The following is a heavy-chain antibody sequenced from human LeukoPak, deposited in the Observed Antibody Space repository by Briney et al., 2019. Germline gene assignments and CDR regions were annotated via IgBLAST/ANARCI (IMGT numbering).Heavy chain of an antibody. V-gene: IGHV3-23*01. J-gene: IGHJ4*02. CDR3: RDPFDY. CDR2: ISNSGGST. Sequence: PGESLRLSCAASGFTFNTYTMYWVRQAAGKGLEWVSGISNSGGSTYYADSVKGRFTISRDNSKNTLYLQMNSLRAEDTAVYYCRDPFDYWGQGTLVTVSS. CDR1: GFTFNTYT.